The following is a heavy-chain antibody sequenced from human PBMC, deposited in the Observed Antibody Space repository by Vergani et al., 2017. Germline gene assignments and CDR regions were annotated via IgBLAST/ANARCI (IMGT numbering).Heavy chain of an antibody. J-gene: IGHJ3*02. D-gene: IGHD4-11*01. CDR1: GFTFSSYS. CDR2: ITYNNAIM. V-gene: IGHV3-48*04. Sequence: EVQLVESGGGLVQPGGSLRLSCAASGFTFSSYSMNWVRQAPGKGLEWVSGITYNNAIMGYAASVKGRFSISRDNGKNSLYLQMNDVRPEDRGLYYCARQQSPESHDAFDIWGPGTMVTVSS. CDR3: ARQQSPESHDAFDI.